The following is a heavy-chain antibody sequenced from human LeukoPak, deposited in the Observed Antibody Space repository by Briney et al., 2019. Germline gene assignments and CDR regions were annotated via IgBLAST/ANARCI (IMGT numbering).Heavy chain of an antibody. CDR3: AREYSSSWGLNYYYMDV. D-gene: IGHD6-13*01. Sequence: SETLSLTCTLSGGSISSYYWSWLRQPPGERLEWLGSIYHSGSTNYNPSLKSRVTILIDTSKTQFSMKVRSVTAADTAVYYCAREYSSSWGLNYYYMDVWGKGTTVTVSS. CDR1: GGSISSYY. CDR2: IYHSGST. V-gene: IGHV4-59*01. J-gene: IGHJ6*03.